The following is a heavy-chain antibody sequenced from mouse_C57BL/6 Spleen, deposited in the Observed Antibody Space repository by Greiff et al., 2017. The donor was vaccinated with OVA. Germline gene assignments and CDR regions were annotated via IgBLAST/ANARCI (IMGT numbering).Heavy chain of an antibody. CDR2: IHPNSGST. D-gene: IGHD2-4*01. CDR1: GYTFTSYW. J-gene: IGHJ2*01. Sequence: VQLQQPGAELVKPGASVKLSCKASGYTFTSYWMHWVKQRPGQGLEWIGMIHPNSGSTNYNEKFKSKATLTVDKSSSTAYMQLSSLTSEDSAVYYCARAGYYDCEDYWGQGTTLTVSS. CDR3: ARAGYYDCEDY. V-gene: IGHV1-64*01.